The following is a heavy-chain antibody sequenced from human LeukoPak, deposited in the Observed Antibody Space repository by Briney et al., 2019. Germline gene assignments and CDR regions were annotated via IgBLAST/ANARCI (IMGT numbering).Heavy chain of an antibody. D-gene: IGHD3-22*01. CDR2: IWYDGSNK. CDR3: ARDRPIVVVMQLDY. CDR1: GGSLSGYY. Sequence: LSLTCAVYGGSLSGYYWSWIRQPPGKGLEWVAVIWYDGSNKYYADSVKGRFTISRDNSKNTLYLQMNSLRAEDTAVYYCARDRPIVVVMQLDYWGQGTLVTVSS. J-gene: IGHJ4*02. V-gene: IGHV3-33*08.